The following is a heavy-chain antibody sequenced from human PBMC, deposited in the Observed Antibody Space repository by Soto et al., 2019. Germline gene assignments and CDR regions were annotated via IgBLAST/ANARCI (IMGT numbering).Heavy chain of an antibody. Sequence: HSQTLSLTCAISGDSVSSKSAAWHWIRQSPSRGLEWLGRTYYRSKWSSNYAVSVKSRITINPDTSKNQFSLQLRSVTPDDTAMEDCARTGDYRVDDWGQGTLVTVSS. CDR1: GDSVSSKSAA. CDR3: ARTGDYRVDD. V-gene: IGHV6-1*01. D-gene: IGHD7-27*01. CDR2: TYYRSKWSS. J-gene: IGHJ4*02.